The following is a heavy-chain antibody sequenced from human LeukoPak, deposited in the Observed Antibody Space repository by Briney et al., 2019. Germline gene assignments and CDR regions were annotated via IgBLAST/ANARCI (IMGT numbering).Heavy chain of an antibody. V-gene: IGHV3-9*01. D-gene: IGHD6-19*01. CDR2: ISWNSGSI. J-gene: IGHJ4*02. CDR1: GFIFDDYA. Sequence: GGSLRLSCAVSGFIFDDYAMHWVRQAPGKGLEWVSGISWNSGSIGYADSVKGRFTISRDNAKNSLYLQMNSLRAEDTALYYCAKDNVSSSLVYWGQGTLVTVSS. CDR3: AKDNVSSSLVY.